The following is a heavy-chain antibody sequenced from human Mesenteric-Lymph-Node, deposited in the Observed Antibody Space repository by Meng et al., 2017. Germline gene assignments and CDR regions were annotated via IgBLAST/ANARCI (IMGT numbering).Heavy chain of an antibody. D-gene: IGHD3-22*01. CDR2: INSDGSIT. CDR3: ATVYYYDSSGQADFDY. Sequence: GESLMISCAASGFTFSTYWMHWVRQAPGKGLVWVSRINSDGSITNYADSVKGRFTISRDNAKNTLYLQMNSLRAEDTAVYYCATVYYYDSSGQADFDYWGQGTLVT. CDR1: GFTFSTYW. J-gene: IGHJ4*02. V-gene: IGHV3-74*01.